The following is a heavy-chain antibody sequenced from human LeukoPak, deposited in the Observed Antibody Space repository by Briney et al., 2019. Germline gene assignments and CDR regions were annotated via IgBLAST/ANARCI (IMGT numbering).Heavy chain of an antibody. Sequence: GGSLRLSCAASGFTFSSYSMNWVRQAPGKGLEWVSSISSSSYIYYADSVKGRFTISRDNAKNSLYLQMNSLRAEDTAVYYCARDLGSGWYYFDYWGQGTLVTVSS. CDR1: GFTFSSYS. D-gene: IGHD6-19*01. J-gene: IGHJ4*02. V-gene: IGHV3-21*01. CDR3: ARDLGSGWYYFDY. CDR2: ISSSSYI.